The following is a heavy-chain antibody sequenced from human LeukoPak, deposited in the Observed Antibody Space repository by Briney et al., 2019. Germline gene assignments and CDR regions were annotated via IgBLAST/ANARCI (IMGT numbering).Heavy chain of an antibody. CDR2: IYSSGST. CDR3: AREGKWFGTYYYCMDV. V-gene: IGHV4-4*07. CDR1: SGSINDYY. D-gene: IGHD3-10*01. Sequence: PSETLSFTCTVSSGSINDYYGSWVRQPAGKGLEWLGRIYSSGSTTYNPSLKSRITMSVDTSKNQFSLKMTSVTAADTAVYYCAREGKWFGTYYYCMDVWGKGTTVTVSS. J-gene: IGHJ6*04.